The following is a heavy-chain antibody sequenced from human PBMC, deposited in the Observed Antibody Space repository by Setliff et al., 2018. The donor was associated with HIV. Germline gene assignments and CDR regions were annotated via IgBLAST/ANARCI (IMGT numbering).Heavy chain of an antibody. Sequence: SETLSLTCTVSGGSISSSSYYWGWIRQPPGKGLEWIGSIYYTGSTYLNPSLKSRVTIFVDTSKNEFSLKMTSVTAADTALYYCARTPPDYDYVWGSYRYPGYYYYYMAVWGKGTTVTVS. V-gene: IGHV4-39*01. D-gene: IGHD3-16*02. J-gene: IGHJ6*03. CDR3: ARTPPDYDYVWGSYRYPGYYYYYMAV. CDR1: GGSISSSSYY. CDR2: IYYTGST.